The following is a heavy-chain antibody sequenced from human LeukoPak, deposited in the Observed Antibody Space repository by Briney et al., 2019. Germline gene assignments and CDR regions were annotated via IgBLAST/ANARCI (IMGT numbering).Heavy chain of an antibody. CDR3: AKDRFWTIFGVVIIALYYFDY. D-gene: IGHD3-3*01. CDR2: ISWNSGSI. Sequence: GGSLRLSCAASGFTFSSYAMSWVRQAPGKGLEWVSGISWNSGSIGYADSVKGRFTISRDNAKNSLYLQMNSLRAEDMALYYCAKDRFWTIFGVVIIALYYFDYWGQGTLVTVSS. J-gene: IGHJ4*02. CDR1: GFTFSSYA. V-gene: IGHV3-9*03.